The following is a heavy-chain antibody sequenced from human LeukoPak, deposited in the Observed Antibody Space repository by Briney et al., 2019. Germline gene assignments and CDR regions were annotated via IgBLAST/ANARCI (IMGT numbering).Heavy chain of an antibody. CDR1: GFTFSSYE. Sequence: GGSLRLSCAASGFTFSSYEMNWVRQAPGKGLEWVSYISSGGSPLYYADSVKGRFTISRDNAKNSLYLQMDSLRAEDTAVYYCARRGDGYNSFDYWGQGTPVTVSS. J-gene: IGHJ4*02. D-gene: IGHD5-24*01. CDR3: ARRGDGYNSFDY. CDR2: ISSGGSPL. V-gene: IGHV3-48*03.